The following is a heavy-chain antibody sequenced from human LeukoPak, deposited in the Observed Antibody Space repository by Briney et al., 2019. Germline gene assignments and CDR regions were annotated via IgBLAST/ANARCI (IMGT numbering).Heavy chain of an antibody. D-gene: IGHD6-19*01. Sequence: GGSLRLSCAASGFTFSSYGMHWVRQAPGKGLEWVAVISYDGSNKYYADSVKGRFTISRDNSKNTLYLQMHSLRAEDTAVYYCAKDGAVAGYYYGMDVWGQGTTVTVSS. CDR1: GFTFSSYG. CDR2: ISYDGSNK. V-gene: IGHV3-30*18. J-gene: IGHJ6*02. CDR3: AKDGAVAGYYYGMDV.